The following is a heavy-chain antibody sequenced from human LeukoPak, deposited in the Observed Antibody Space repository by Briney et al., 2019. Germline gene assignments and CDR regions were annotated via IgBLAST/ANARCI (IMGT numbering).Heavy chain of an antibody. CDR3: AREYYGSGSYYNVGY. V-gene: IGHV3-20*04. CDR2: INWNGGRT. D-gene: IGHD3-10*01. Sequence: PGVSLRLSCAASGFTFDDYGMSWVRQAPGKGLEWVSGINWNGGRTGYADSVKGRSTISRDNAKKSLYVQMNSLRAEDTALYYCAREYYGSGSYYNVGYWGQGTLVTVSS. CDR1: GFTFDDYG. J-gene: IGHJ4*02.